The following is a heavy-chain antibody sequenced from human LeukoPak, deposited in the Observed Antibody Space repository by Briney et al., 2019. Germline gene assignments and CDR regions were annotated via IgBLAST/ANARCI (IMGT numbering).Heavy chain of an antibody. Sequence: ASVKVSCKASGYTFTGYYMHWLRQAPGQGLAGMGWINPNSGGTNYAQKFQGRVTMTRDTSISTAYMELSRLRSDDTAVYYCAGGVLTMYYFDYWGEGTVVTVSS. CDR3: AGGVLTMYYFDY. J-gene: IGHJ4*02. V-gene: IGHV1-2*02. D-gene: IGHD3-10*01. CDR2: INPNSGGT. CDR1: GYTFTGYY.